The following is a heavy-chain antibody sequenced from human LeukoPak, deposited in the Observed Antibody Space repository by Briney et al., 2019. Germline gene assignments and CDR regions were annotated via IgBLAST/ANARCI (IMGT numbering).Heavy chain of an antibody. CDR3: ARAVTLRFLEWLSNYNWFDP. J-gene: IGHJ5*02. V-gene: IGHV1-2*06. CDR1: GYTFTGYC. D-gene: IGHD3-3*01. CDR2: INPNSGGT. Sequence: ASVKVSCKASGYTFTGYCMHWVRQAPGQGLEWMGRINPNSGGTNYAQKFQGRVTMTRDTSISTAYMELSRLRSDDTAVYYCARAVTLRFLEWLSNYNWFDPWGQGTLVTVSS.